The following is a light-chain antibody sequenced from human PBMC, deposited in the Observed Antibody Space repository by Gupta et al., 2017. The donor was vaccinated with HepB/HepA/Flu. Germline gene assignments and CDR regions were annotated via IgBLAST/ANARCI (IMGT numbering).Light chain of an antibody. Sequence: EIVLTQSQATLSLFPGERATLSFRASQSINSYLAWYQPKHGQAPSLPIYEASNRATGIPARFSGSGSGTDFTLTISGLDPEDFALYYCQQRSTWPLLTFGGGTKVDIK. CDR1: QSINSY. V-gene: IGKV3-11*01. CDR3: QQRSTWPLLT. J-gene: IGKJ4*01. CDR2: EAS.